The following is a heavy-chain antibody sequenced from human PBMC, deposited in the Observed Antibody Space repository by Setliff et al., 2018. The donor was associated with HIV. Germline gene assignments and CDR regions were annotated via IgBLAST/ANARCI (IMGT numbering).Heavy chain of an antibody. CDR2: INPKTGVA. J-gene: IGHJ4*02. Sequence: ASVKVSCKASGYTFTSYYMHWVRQAPGQGLEWMGIINPKTGVAHFAQTFQGRVTLTRDTSVTTVYMELTSLRSDDTAVYYCARKDGVGYCDSNSCYGIGPIDFWGQGSLVTVSS. D-gene: IGHD2-2*01. V-gene: IGHV1-2*02. CDR3: ARKDGVGYCDSNSCYGIGPIDF. CDR1: GYTFTSYY.